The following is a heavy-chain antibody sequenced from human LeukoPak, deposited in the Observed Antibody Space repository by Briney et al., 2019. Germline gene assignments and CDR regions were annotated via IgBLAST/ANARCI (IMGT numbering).Heavy chain of an antibody. D-gene: IGHD2-15*01. J-gene: IGHJ4*02. CDR2: IYTSAST. Sequence: SETLSLTCTVSGGSISSYDWSWIRLPAGKGLEWIGRIYTSASTNYNPSLKSRVTMSVDTAKNQFSLKLSSVTAADTAVYYCARVGGGYCSGGSCEYYFDYWGQGTLVTVSS. CDR1: GGSISSYD. V-gene: IGHV4-4*07. CDR3: ARVGGGYCSGGSCEYYFDY.